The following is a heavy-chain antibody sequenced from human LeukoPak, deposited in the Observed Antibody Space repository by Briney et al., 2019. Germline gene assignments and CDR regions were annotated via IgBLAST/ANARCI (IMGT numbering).Heavy chain of an antibody. V-gene: IGHV4-30-2*01. CDR2: IYHSGST. CDR1: GGSISSGGYS. Sequence: SETLSLTCAVSGGSISSGGYSWSWIRQPPGKGLEWIGYIYHSGSTNYNPSLKSRVTISVDTSKNQFSLKLSSVTAADTAVYYCARGGDYDYYTLGYWGQGTLVTVSS. D-gene: IGHD1-26*01. CDR3: ARGGDYDYYTLGY. J-gene: IGHJ4*02.